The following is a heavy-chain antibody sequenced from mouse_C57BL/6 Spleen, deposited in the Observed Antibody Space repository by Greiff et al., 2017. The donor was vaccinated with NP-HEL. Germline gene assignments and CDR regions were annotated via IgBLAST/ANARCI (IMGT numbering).Heavy chain of an antibody. CDR3: ARDYYGSSVGAMDY. CDR1: GYTFTSYW. CDR2: IHPNSGST. Sequence: VQLQQPGAELVKPGASVKLSCKASGYTFTSYWMHWVKQRPGQGLEWIGMIHPNSGSTNYNEKFKSKATLTVDKSSSTAYMQLSSLTSEDSAVYYCARDYYGSSVGAMDYWGQGTSDTVSS. D-gene: IGHD1-1*01. V-gene: IGHV1-64*01. J-gene: IGHJ4*01.